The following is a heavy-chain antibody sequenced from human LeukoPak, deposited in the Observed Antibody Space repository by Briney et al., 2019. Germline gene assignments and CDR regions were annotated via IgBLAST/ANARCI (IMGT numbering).Heavy chain of an antibody. CDR1: GFTFSSYW. V-gene: IGHV3-74*01. CDR3: AREGATTAFDH. D-gene: IGHD1-26*01. J-gene: IGHJ4*02. Sequence: GGSLRLSCAASGFTFSSYWMHWVRQAPGKGLVWVSRINSDGSSTSYVDSVKGRFTISRDNAKNTLYLQMNSLRAEDTAVYYCAREGATTAFDHWGQGTPVTVSS. CDR2: INSDGSST.